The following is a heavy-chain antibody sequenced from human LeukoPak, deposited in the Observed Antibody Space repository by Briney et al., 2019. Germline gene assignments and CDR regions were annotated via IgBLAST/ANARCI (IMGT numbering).Heavy chain of an antibody. J-gene: IGHJ4*02. D-gene: IGHD3-16*01. V-gene: IGHV5-51*01. CDR2: IYPGDSDT. Sequence: PGGSLRLSCAASGFTFTTYAMTWVRQAPGKGLEWMGIIYPGDSDTRYSPSFQGQVTISADKSISTAYLQWNSLKASDTAMYYCARLPRGNYGYFDYWGQGILVTVSS. CDR3: ARLPRGNYGYFDY. CDR1: GFTFTTYA.